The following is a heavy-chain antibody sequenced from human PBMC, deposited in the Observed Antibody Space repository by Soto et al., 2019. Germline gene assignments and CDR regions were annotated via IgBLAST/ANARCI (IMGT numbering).Heavy chain of an antibody. J-gene: IGHJ4*02. D-gene: IGHD1-20*01. CDR2: IYYSGST. Sequence: SETLCLTCTVSGGSISSSSYYWGWIRQPPGKGLEWIGSIYYSGSTYYNPSLKSRVTISVDTSKNQFSLKLSSVTAADTAVYYCARLSVITGTPDYWGQGTLVTVSS. CDR3: ARLSVITGTPDY. V-gene: IGHV4-39*01. CDR1: GGSISSSSYY.